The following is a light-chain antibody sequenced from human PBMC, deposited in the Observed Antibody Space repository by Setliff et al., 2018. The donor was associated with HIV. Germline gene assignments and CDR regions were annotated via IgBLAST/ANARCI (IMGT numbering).Light chain of an antibody. CDR1: SSDIGGSDY. Sequence: QSVLTQPASLSGSPGQSITISCTGTSSDIGGSDYVSWYQQHPGRAPKLLIYDVRNRPSGVSNRFSGSKSGNTASLTISGLQPEDEADYYCSPHTGSGSVLFGGGTKVTVL. J-gene: IGLJ2*01. CDR3: SPHTGSGSVL. CDR2: DVR. V-gene: IGLV2-14*03.